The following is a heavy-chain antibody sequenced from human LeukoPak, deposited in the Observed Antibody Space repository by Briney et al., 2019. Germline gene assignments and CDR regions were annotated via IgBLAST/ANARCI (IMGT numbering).Heavy chain of an antibody. V-gene: IGHV3-23*01. CDR2: ISGSGGST. J-gene: IGHJ4*02. CDR1: GFTFSSYA. CDR3: AKAVYSGITTPGY. Sequence: GGSLRLSCAASGFTFSSYAMSWVRQAPGKGLEWVSAISGSGGSTYYADSVKGRFTISRDNSKNTLNLQMNSLRAEDTAVYYCAKAVYSGITTPGYWGQGTLVTVSS. D-gene: IGHD1-26*01.